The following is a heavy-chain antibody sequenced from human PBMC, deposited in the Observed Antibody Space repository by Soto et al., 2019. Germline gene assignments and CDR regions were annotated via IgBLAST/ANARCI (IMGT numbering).Heavy chain of an antibody. CDR1: GDSVSSNSAA. D-gene: IGHD6-19*01. V-gene: IGHV6-1*01. Sequence: QTFSLTCAISGDSVSSNSAAWNLIMQSPSRGLEWLGRTYYRSKWYNDYAVSVKSRITINPDTSKNQFSLQLNSVTPEDTAVYYCARDRSSGTNGMDVWGQGTTVTVSS. CDR3: ARDRSSGTNGMDV. CDR2: TYYRSKWYN. J-gene: IGHJ6*02.